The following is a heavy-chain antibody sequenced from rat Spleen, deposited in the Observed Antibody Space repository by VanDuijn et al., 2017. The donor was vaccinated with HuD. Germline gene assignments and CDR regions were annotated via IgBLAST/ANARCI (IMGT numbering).Heavy chain of an antibody. CDR2: ITDTGGTT. J-gene: IGHJ2*01. Sequence: EVQLVESGGGLVQPGRSLKLSCIASGFTFNNYWMTWIRQAPGKGLEWVASITDTGGTTYYRDSVKGRFTISRDNAKSSLYLQMDSLRSEDTASYYCAREGGELGYFDYWGQGVMVTVSS. CDR1: GFTFNNYW. D-gene: IGHD1-11*01. CDR3: AREGGELGYFDY. V-gene: IGHV5-31*01.